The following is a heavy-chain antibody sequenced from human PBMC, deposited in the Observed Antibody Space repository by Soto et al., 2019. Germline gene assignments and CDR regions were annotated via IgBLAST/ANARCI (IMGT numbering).Heavy chain of an antibody. D-gene: IGHD3-3*01. J-gene: IGHJ6*01. CDR3: AKDYDFWSGYYTSYYYYGMDV. CDR1: GFTFSSYG. CDR2: ISYDGSNK. V-gene: IGHV3-30*18. Sequence: QVQLVESGGGVVQPGRSLRLSCAASGFTFSSYGMHWVRQAPGKGLEWVAVISYDGSNKYYADSVKGRFTISRDNSKNTLYLQMNSLRAEDTAVYYCAKDYDFWSGYYTSYYYYGMDVW.